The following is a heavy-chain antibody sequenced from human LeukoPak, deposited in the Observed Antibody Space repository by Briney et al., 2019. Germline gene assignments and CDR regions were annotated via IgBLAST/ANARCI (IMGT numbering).Heavy chain of an antibody. J-gene: IGHJ4*02. V-gene: IGHV3-30*02. Sequence: GGSLRLSCVASGFTFSNYGMRWVRQAPGKVLEWVAFIRYDGSNKYYADSVKGRFTISRDNSKNTLYLQMNSLRAEDTAVYYCAKQAVAGSFYIDYWGQGTLVTVSS. D-gene: IGHD6-19*01. CDR2: IRYDGSNK. CDR3: AKQAVAGSFYIDY. CDR1: GFTFSNYG.